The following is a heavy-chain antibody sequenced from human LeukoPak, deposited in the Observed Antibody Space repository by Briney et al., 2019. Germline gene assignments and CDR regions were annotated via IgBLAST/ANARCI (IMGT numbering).Heavy chain of an antibody. Sequence: GGSLRLSCAASGFTFSNYAMSWIRQAPERGLEWVSAISGSSGLTYYADSVKGRFTISRDNSKNTLYLQMNSLRAEDTAVYYCARRGESANYGDYRFDYWGQGTLVTVSS. D-gene: IGHD4-17*01. CDR2: ISGSSGLT. CDR3: ARRGESANYGDYRFDY. J-gene: IGHJ4*02. V-gene: IGHV3-23*01. CDR1: GFTFSNYA.